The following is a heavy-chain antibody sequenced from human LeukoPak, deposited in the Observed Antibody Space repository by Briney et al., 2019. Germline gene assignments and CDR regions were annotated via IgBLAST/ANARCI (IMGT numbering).Heavy chain of an antibody. D-gene: IGHD6-13*01. Sequence: PGGSLRLSCAASGFTFSSYSMNWVRQAPGKGLEWVSSISSSSSYIYYADSVKGRFTISRDNAKNSLYLQMNSLRAEDTAVYYCAGVGRSTYSSSWYPRYWGQGTLVTVSS. CDR2: ISSSSSYI. CDR3: AGVGRSTYSSSWYPRY. V-gene: IGHV3-21*01. J-gene: IGHJ4*02. CDR1: GFTFSSYS.